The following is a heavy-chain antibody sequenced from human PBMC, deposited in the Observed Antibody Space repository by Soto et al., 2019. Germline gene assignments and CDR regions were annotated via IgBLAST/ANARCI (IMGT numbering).Heavy chain of an antibody. Sequence: SETLSLTCTVSGGSISSSSYYWGWIRQPPGKGLERIGRLYYSGSTYYNPSLKSRVTISVDTSKNQFPLKLSSVTAADTAVYYCALSPVAGPYGYYYYGMDVWGQGTTVTV. CDR2: LYYSGST. D-gene: IGHD6-19*01. V-gene: IGHV4-39*01. CDR3: ALSPVAGPYGYYYYGMDV. CDR1: GGSISSSSYY. J-gene: IGHJ6*02.